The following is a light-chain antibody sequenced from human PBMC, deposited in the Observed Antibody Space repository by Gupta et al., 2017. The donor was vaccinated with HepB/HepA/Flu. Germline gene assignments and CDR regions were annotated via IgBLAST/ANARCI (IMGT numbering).Light chain of an antibody. CDR1: QGIRNQ. CDR3: RQEYSYGHT. J-gene: IGKJ4*01. CDR2: SAS. V-gene: IGKV1-6*01. Sequence: AIHMTQSPSSLSASVGDRVTITCRAGQGIRNQLSWYQQTPGKAPKLLIYSASKAQTGVPPTFSGSGSYTDFTLTISSRQPEDIVTYYCRQEYSYGHTFGGGTKVEI.